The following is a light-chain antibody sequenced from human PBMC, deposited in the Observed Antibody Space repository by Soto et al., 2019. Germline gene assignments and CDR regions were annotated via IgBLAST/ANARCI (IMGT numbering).Light chain of an antibody. CDR2: DAS. J-gene: IGKJ2*01. CDR3: QQRSNWPPYT. Sequence: EIVLTQSPATLSLSPGERATLSCRASQSVSSYLAWYQQKPGQAPRLLIYDASNRATVIPARFSGSGSGTDFTLTISSLEPEDFPVYYCQQRSNWPPYTFGQGTKLEIK. CDR1: QSVSSY. V-gene: IGKV3-11*01.